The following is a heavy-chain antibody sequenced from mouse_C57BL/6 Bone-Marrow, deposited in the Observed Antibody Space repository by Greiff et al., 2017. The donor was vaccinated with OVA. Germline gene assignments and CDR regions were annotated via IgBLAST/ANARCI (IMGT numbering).Heavy chain of an antibody. D-gene: IGHD1-1*01. CDR2: ISNGGGST. Sequence: EVMLVESGGGLVQPGGSLKLSCAASGFTFSDYYMYWVRQTPEKRLEWVAYISNGGGSTYYPDTVKGRFTISRDNAKNTLYLQMSRLKSEDTAMYYCARLGTVSYAMDYWGQGTSVTVSS. CDR1: GFTFSDYY. J-gene: IGHJ4*01. CDR3: ARLGTVSYAMDY. V-gene: IGHV5-12*01.